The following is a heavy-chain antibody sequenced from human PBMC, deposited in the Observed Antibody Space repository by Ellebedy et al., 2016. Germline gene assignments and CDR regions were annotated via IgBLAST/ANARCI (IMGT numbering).Heavy chain of an antibody. Sequence: ASVKVSCKASGYTFTSYSIHWFRQAPGQRPEWMGWINAGNGYITYSQKFQDRVTITKDTSTGTVYMELRSLISDDTAVYYCARDPGRASHFRTCGDYWGQGTLVTVSS. CDR3: ARDPGRASHFRTCGDY. D-gene: IGHD1-14*01. J-gene: IGHJ4*02. CDR2: INAGNGYI. V-gene: IGHV1-3*01. CDR1: GYTFTSYS.